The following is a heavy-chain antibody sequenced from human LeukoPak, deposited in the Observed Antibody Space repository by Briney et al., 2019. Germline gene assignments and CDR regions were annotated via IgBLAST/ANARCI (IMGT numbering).Heavy chain of an antibody. J-gene: IGHJ1*01. CDR1: GFTLNNAW. V-gene: IGHV3-15*01. Sequence: GGSLRLSCTASGFTLNNAWMSWVRQAPGKGLEWLGRIKRETDGGTIDYAAPVKGRFTISRDDSRNTLYLQMDSLKIEDTAVYYCTTDRYYDNSELQFQHWGQGTLVTVSS. D-gene: IGHD3-22*01. CDR3: TTDRYYDNSELQFQH. CDR2: IKRETDGGTI.